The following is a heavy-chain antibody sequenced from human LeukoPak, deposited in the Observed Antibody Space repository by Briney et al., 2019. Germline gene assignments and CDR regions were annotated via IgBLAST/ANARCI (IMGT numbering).Heavy chain of an antibody. J-gene: IGHJ5*02. CDR2: IYHSGST. V-gene: IGHV4-38-2*02. CDR3: ARAEVVVAATRLPYNWFDP. D-gene: IGHD2-15*01. CDR1: GFTFSSYA. Sequence: GSLRLSCTASGFTFSSYAMSWVRQPPGKGLEWIGSIYHSGSTYYNPSLKSRVTISVDTSKNQFSLKLSSVTAADTAVYYCARAEVVVAATRLPYNWFDPWGQGTLVTVSS.